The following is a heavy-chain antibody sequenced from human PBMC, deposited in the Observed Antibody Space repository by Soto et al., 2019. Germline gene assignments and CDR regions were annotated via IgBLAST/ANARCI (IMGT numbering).Heavy chain of an antibody. J-gene: IGHJ4*02. D-gene: IGHD2-2*01. CDR3: ARGGIVVVPAAWGIFDY. CDR1: GYTFTSYG. CDR2: ISAYNGNT. V-gene: IGHV1-18*01. Sequence: QVKLVQSGAEVKKPGASVKVSCKASGYTFTSYGISWVRQAPGQGLEWMGWISAYNGNTNYAQKLQGRVTMTTDTSPSTAYMELRSLRSDDTAVYYCARGGIVVVPAAWGIFDYWGQGTLVTVSS.